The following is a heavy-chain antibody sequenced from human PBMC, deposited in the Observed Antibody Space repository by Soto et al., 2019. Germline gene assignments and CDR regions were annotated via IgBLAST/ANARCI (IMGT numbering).Heavy chain of an antibody. CDR2: IYYSGST. Sequence: SETLSLTCTASGGSISSYYWSWIRQPPGKGLEWIGYIYYSGSTNYNPSLKSRVTISVDTSKNQFSLKLSSVTAADTAVYYCARLIGGYSPFDYWGQGTLVTVS. D-gene: IGHD4-4*01. J-gene: IGHJ4*02. V-gene: IGHV4-59*08. CDR1: GGSISSYY. CDR3: ARLIGGYSPFDY.